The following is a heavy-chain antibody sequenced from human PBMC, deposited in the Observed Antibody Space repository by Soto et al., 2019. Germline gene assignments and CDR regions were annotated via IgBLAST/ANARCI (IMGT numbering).Heavy chain of an antibody. D-gene: IGHD3-22*01. V-gene: IGHV4-59*01. J-gene: IGHJ4*02. Sequence: PSETLSLTCTVSGGSISGYYWIWIRQPPGKGLEWIGYIYYSGSTNYNPSLKSRVTISVDTSKNQFSLKLSSVTAADTAVYYCARLDYYDCTGTIYYWGQGTLVTVSS. CDR2: IYYSGST. CDR3: ARLDYYDCTGTIYY. CDR1: GGSISGYY.